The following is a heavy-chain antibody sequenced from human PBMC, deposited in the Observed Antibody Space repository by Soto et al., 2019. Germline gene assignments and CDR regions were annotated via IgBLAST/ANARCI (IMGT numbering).Heavy chain of an antibody. CDR2: INPNSGGT. D-gene: IGHD2-2*03. CDR1: GYTFTGYY. V-gene: IGHV1-2*02. CDR3: AREDVVMDIVVVPAATGWFDP. Sequence: ASVKVSCKASGYTFTGYYMHWVRQAPGQGLEWMGWINPNSGGTNYAQKFQGRVTMTRDTSISTAYMELSRLRSDDTAVYYCAREDVVMDIVVVPAATGWFDPWGQGTLVTVSS. J-gene: IGHJ5*02.